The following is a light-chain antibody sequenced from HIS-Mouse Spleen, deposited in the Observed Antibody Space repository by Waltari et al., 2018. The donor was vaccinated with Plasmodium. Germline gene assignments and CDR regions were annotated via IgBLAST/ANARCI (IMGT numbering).Light chain of an antibody. J-gene: IGKJ2*01. CDR3: QQYGSSPYT. CDR1: QSVSSSY. CDR2: GAS. Sequence: IVLTQSPGTLSLSPGERATLSCRASQSVSSSYLAWYQQKPGRAAMLLSYGASSRATVIPDRFSGSGSVTDFTLTISRLEPEDCAVYYCQQYGSSPYTFGQGTKLEIK. V-gene: IGKV3-20*01.